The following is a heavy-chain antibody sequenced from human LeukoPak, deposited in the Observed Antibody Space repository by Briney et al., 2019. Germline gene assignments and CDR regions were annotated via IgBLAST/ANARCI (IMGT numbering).Heavy chain of an antibody. CDR3: AKTTAGYSSGRYPGWPIDY. V-gene: IGHV3-23*01. CDR1: GFSFSSYA. D-gene: IGHD6-19*01. CDR2: ISGNGDST. J-gene: IGHJ4*02. Sequence: GGSLRLSCAASGFSFSSYALSWVRQAPGKGLEWVSLISGNGDSTYYADSVKGRFTISRDNSKNTVFLQMDSLRAEDTAVYYCAKTTAGYSSGRYPGWPIDYWGQGTLVTVSS.